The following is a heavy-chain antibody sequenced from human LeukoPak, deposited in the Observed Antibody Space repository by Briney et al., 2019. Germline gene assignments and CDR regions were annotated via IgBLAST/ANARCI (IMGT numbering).Heavy chain of an antibody. D-gene: IGHD2-2*01. CDR3: TTVYCSSTSCYVASDY. J-gene: IGHJ4*02. CDR1: GFTFSNAW. CDR2: IKSKTDGGTT. V-gene: IGHV3-15*01. Sequence: PGGSLRLSCAASGFTFSNAWMSWVRQAPGKGLEWVGCIKSKTDGGTTDYAAPVKGRFTISRDDSKNTLYLQMNSLKTEDTAVYYCTTVYCSSTSCYVASDYWGQGTLVTVSS.